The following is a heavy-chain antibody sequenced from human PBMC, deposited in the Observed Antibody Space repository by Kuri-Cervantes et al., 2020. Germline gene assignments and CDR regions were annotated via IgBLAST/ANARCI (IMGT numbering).Heavy chain of an antibody. Sequence: SVKVSCKASGFTFTSSAVQWVRQARGQRLEWIGWIVVGSGNTNYAQKFQERVTITRDMSTSTAYMELRSLRSDDTAVYYCARVGVLLWFGELSLDIWGQGTMVTVSS. J-gene: IGHJ3*02. CDR2: IVVGSGNT. D-gene: IGHD3-10*01. V-gene: IGHV1-58*01. CDR3: ARVGVLLWFGELSLDI. CDR1: GFTFTSSA.